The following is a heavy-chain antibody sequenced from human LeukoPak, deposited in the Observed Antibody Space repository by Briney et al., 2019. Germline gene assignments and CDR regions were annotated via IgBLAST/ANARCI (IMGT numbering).Heavy chain of an antibody. Sequence: GGSLRLSCAASGFTFSSYAVSWVRQAPGKGLEWVAVISNDGSDKYYADSVKGRYTISRDNSKNTLYLQMNSLRAEDTAVFYCARSSLTHDTPAYYPPDFDYWGQGTLVTVSS. V-gene: IGHV3-30*03. CDR2: ISNDGSDK. CDR1: GFTFSSYA. D-gene: IGHD3-22*01. CDR3: ARSSLTHDTPAYYPPDFDY. J-gene: IGHJ4*02.